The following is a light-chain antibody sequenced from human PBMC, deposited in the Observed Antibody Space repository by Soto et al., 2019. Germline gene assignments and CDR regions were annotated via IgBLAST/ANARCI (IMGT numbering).Light chain of an antibody. CDR2: GAF. CDR3: QQRNIWPPVT. J-gene: IGKJ5*01. Sequence: EIVLTQSPATLSLSPGERATLSCRASPSVTNYLAWYQQKPGQAPRLLIYGAFNRATGIPARFSGSGSGTDFTLTISSLEPEDFAVYYCQQRNIWPPVTFG. CDR1: PSVTNY. V-gene: IGKV3-11*01.